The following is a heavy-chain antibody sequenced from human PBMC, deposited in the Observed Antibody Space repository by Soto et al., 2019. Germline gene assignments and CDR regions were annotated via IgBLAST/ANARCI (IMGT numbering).Heavy chain of an antibody. D-gene: IGHD3-22*01. CDR3: ARLYSSGLRSFDP. CDR1: GGSISSGDYY. V-gene: IGHV4-30-4*01. Sequence: QVQLQESGPGLVKPSQTLSLTCTVSGGSISSGDYYWSWIRQPPGKGLEWIGYIYYSGSTYYNPFLKSRVTIAVDTSKNQFSLKLSSVTAADKAVYYCARLYSSGLRSFDPWGQGTLVTVSS. CDR2: IYYSGST. J-gene: IGHJ5*02.